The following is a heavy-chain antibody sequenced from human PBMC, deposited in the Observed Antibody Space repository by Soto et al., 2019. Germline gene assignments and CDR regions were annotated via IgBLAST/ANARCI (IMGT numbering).Heavy chain of an antibody. CDR3: AKSIVVLRAYYFDY. Sequence: GSLRLSCAASGFTFNTYAMSWVHQAPGKGLEWVSGINDSGDSTYYADSVKGRFTISRDNSKNALYLQMNSLRAEDTAVYYCAKSIVVLRAYYFDYWGEGTLVAVSS. CDR1: GFTFNTYA. CDR2: INDSGDST. V-gene: IGHV3-23*01. D-gene: IGHD2-21*01. J-gene: IGHJ4*02.